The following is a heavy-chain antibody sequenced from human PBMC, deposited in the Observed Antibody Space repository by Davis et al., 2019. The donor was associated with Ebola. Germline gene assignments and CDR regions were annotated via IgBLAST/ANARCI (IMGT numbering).Heavy chain of an antibody. Sequence: GESLKISCAASGFTFSDYYMSWIRQAPGKGLEWVSGIGASGTSTSYADSVKGRFAISRDNSKNTVYLQMNSLRAEDSAIYYCAKTLYCISTTCVPDYWGQGTLVTVSS. CDR3: AKTLYCISTTCVPDY. CDR2: IGASGTST. V-gene: IGHV3-23*01. D-gene: IGHD2-2*01. CDR1: GFTFSDYY. J-gene: IGHJ4*02.